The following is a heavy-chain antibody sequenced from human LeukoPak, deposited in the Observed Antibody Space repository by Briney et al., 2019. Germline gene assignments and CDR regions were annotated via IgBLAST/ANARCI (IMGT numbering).Heavy chain of an antibody. CDR3: ARLRGYYYDY. V-gene: IGHV4-59*08. D-gene: IGHD5-12*01. J-gene: IGHJ4*02. CDR2: IYYSGST. Sequence: PSETLSLTCTVSGGSISRYYWSWIRQPPGKGLEWIGNIYYSGSTNYNPSLKSRVTISVDTSKNQFSLKLSSVTAADAAVYYCARLRGYYYDYWGQGTQVTVSS. CDR1: GGSISRYY.